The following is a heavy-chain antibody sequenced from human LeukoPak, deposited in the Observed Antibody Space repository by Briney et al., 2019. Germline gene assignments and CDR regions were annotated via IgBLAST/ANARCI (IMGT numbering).Heavy chain of an antibody. D-gene: IGHD2-8*01. Sequence: VASVKVSCKASGGTFSSYAISWVRQAPGQGLEWMGRIIPILGIANYAQKFQGRVTITADKSTSTAYMELSSLRSEDTAVYYCARYCTNGVCRRGDYWGQGTLVTVPS. CDR3: ARYCTNGVCRRGDY. CDR1: GGTFSSYA. CDR2: IIPILGIA. J-gene: IGHJ4*02. V-gene: IGHV1-69*04.